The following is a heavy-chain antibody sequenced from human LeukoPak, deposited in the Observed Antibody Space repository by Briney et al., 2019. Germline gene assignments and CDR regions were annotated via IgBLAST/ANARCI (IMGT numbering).Heavy chain of an antibody. CDR1: GGSISSYY. D-gene: IGHD6-19*01. J-gene: IGHJ3*02. Sequence: SETLSLTCTVSGGSISSYYWSWIRQPPGKGLEWIGYIYYSGSTTYSPSLKSRVTISVDTSKNHFSLKLSSVTAADTAVYYCAREIAVAGSDAFDIWGQGTMVTVSS. CDR2: IYYSGST. CDR3: AREIAVAGSDAFDI. V-gene: IGHV4-59*01.